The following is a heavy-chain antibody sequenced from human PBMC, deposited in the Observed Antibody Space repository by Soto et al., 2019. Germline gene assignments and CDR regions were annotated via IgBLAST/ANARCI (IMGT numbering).Heavy chain of an antibody. J-gene: IGHJ4*02. CDR3: AGGPIAVAGIFPLGDY. V-gene: IGHV3-21*04. D-gene: IGHD6-19*01. CDR1: GFTFSSYS. CDR2: ISSSSSHI. Sequence: EVQLVESGGGLVKPGGSLRLSCAASGFTFSSYSMNWVRQAPGKGLEWVSSISSSSSHIYYADSVKGRFTISSDNAKNSLYLQMNTLIAEDTDVYYCAGGPIAVAGIFPLGDYWGQGTLVTVSS.